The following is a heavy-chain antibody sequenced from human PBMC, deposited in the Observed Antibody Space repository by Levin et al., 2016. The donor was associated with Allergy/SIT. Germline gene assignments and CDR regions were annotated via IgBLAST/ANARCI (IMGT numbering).Heavy chain of an antibody. CDR2: ISGDGYST. V-gene: IGHV3-43*02. CDR3: AKVGGSGSLLEYFQH. D-gene: IGHD3-10*01. Sequence: GESLKISCAASGFTFDDYAMHWVRQGPGKGLEWVSVISGDGYSTDYAESVKGRFTISRDNSKNSLHLQMDSLRTEDTGLYYCAKVGGSGSLLEYFQHWGPGHPGHRLL. J-gene: IGHJ1*01. CDR1: GFTFDDYA.